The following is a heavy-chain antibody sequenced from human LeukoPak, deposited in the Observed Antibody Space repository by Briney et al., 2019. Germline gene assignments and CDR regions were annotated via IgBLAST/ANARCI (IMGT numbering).Heavy chain of an antibody. D-gene: IGHD3-10*01. J-gene: IGHJ5*02. Sequence: SETLSLTCTVSGGSISSSSYYWGWIRQPPGKGLEWIGSIHYSGSTNYNPSLKSRVNILVDTSKKQFSLKVSSVTAADTAVYYCARRHDYYYGSGSHNNWFDPWGQGSLVTVSS. V-gene: IGHV4-39*07. CDR3: ARRHDYYYGSGSHNNWFDP. CDR1: GGSISSSSYY. CDR2: IHYSGST.